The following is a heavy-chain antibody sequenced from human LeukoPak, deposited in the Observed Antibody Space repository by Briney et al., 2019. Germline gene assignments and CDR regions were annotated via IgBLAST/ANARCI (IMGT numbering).Heavy chain of an antibody. CDR2: IGASGESS. CDR3: AKDIQLST. CDR1: GFTFSVAA. Sequence: AGGSLRLSCAASGFTFSVAAMTWVRQAPGKGLGWVSLIGASGESSYSADFVKGLFTIYRDNSKNTLSLQMNSLRVEDTAIYFCAKDIQLSTWGLGTMVTVSS. J-gene: IGHJ3*01. D-gene: IGHD3-16*02. V-gene: IGHV3-23*01.